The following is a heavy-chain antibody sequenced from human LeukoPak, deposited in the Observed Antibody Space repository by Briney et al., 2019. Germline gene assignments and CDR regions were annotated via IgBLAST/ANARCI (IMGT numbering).Heavy chain of an antibody. CDR3: ATQPGTDYDILTGYYNY. J-gene: IGHJ4*02. CDR1: GGSISSSSYY. V-gene: IGHV4-39*01. D-gene: IGHD3-9*01. CDR2: IYYSGST. Sequence: SETLSLTCTVSGGSISSSSYYWGWIRQPPGKGLEWIGSIYYSGSTYYNPSLKSRVTISVDTSKNQFSLKLSSVTAADTAVYYCATQPGTDYDILTGYYNYWGQGTLVTVSS.